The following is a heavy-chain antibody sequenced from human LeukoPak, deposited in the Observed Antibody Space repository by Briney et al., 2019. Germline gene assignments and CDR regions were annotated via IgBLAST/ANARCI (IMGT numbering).Heavy chain of an antibody. V-gene: IGHV3-23*01. D-gene: IGHD4-17*01. J-gene: IGHJ6*02. CDR2: ISGSGGST. Sequence: GGSLRLSCAASGFTFSSYVMSWVRPAPGKGLEWVSAISGSGGSTYYAESVRGRFSTSRDKSTNTLYMQINSLRAEDTAVYYCAKGDGETYYYYYGMDVSGQGATVTVSS. CDR3: AKGDGETYYYYYGMDV. CDR1: GFTFSSYV.